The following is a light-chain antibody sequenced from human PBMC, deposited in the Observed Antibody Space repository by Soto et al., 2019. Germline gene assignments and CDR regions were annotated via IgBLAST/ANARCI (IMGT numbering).Light chain of an antibody. V-gene: IGKV3-20*01. CDR2: GAF. J-gene: IGKJ5*01. CDR3: RPDRTFLPIP. Sequence: PGARDSLSGGASQSVSTSYLAWYQQKPGQAPRLLIYGAFSRATGIPDRFSGSGSGTDFTLTISRCLDAEYAVHYCRPDRTFLPIPFGQVTRLAIK. CDR1: QSVSTSY.